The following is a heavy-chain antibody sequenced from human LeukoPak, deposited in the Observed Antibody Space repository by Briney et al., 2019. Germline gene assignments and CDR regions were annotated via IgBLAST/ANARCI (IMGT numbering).Heavy chain of an antibody. CDR2: INHSGIT. V-gene: IGHV4-38-2*02. J-gene: IGHJ4*02. Sequence: SETLSLTCTVSGYSISSGYYWGWIRQTPGKGLEWIGEINHSGITYYNPSLKSRVTISVDTSKNQFSLKLSSVTAADTAVYYCARDLLRWYGDSPFFDYWGQGTLVTVSS. D-gene: IGHD4-17*01. CDR1: GYSISSGYY. CDR3: ARDLLRWYGDSPFFDY.